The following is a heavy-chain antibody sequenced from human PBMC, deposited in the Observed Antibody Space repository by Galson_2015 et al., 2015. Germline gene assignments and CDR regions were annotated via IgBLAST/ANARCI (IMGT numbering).Heavy chain of an antibody. Sequence: SVKVSCKASGGTFTSSAISWVRQAPGQGLEWMGGIIPVFDTPNYAQKFQGRVTITADKSTSTAYMQLSSLRSEDTAVYYCARGGLPYRSTFKVGGYFYLGLWCKETT. V-gene: IGHV1-69*06. D-gene: IGHD3-10*01. J-gene: IGHJ6*03. CDR2: IIPVFDTP. CDR1: GGTFTSSA. CDR3: ARGGLPYRSTFKVGGYFYLGL.